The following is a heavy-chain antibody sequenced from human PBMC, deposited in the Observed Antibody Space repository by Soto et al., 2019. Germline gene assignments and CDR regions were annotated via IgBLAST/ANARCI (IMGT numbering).Heavy chain of an antibody. V-gene: IGHV3-30*18. D-gene: IGHD3-9*01. CDR1: GFTFSSYG. J-gene: IGHJ6*03. Sequence: GGSLRLSCAASGFTFSSYGMHWVRQAPGKGLEWVAVISYDGSNKYYADSVKGRFTISRDNSKNTLYLQMNSLRAEDTAVYYCAKARRDGNGRVMAYYYYYMDVWGKGTTVTVSS. CDR2: ISYDGSNK. CDR3: AKARRDGNGRVMAYYYYYMDV.